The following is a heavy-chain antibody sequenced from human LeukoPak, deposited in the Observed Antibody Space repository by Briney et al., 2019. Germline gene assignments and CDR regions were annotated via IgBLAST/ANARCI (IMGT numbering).Heavy chain of an antibody. V-gene: IGHV1-69*05. CDR2: IIPIFGTA. Sequence: ASVKVSCKASGGTFGSYAISWVRQAPGQGLEWMGRIIPIFGTANYAQKFQGRVTITTDESTSTAYMELSSLRSEDTAVYYCARGGRSGPDAFDIWGQGTMVTVSS. D-gene: IGHD6-19*01. CDR1: GGTFGSYA. CDR3: ARGGRSGPDAFDI. J-gene: IGHJ3*02.